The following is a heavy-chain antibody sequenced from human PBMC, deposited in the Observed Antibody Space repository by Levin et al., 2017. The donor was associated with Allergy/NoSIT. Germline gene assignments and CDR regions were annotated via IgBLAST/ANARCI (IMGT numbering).Heavy chain of an antibody. V-gene: IGHV1-8*01. CDR1: GYTFSGDPFTNYD. CDR2: MNPNSGDT. D-gene: IGHD5-24*01. Sequence: ASVKVSCKASGYTFSGDPFTNYDIHWVRQATGRGLEWMGWMNPNSGDTGYAPKFQGRVTMTRNPSISTAYMELTSLTSEDTAVYYCARILGGDGNEFDYWGQGTLVTVSS. CDR3: ARILGGDGNEFDY. J-gene: IGHJ4*02.